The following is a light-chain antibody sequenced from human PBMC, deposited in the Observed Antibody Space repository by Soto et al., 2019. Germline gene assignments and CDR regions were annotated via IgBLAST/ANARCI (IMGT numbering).Light chain of an antibody. Sequence: QSVLTQPASLSGSPGQSITISCTGTSSDVGGYNYVSWYQQHPGKAPRLMIYGVSNRPLGVSYRFSGSKSGNTASLTISGLHSEDEADFYCNSYASVNSPVLFGGGTKLTVL. CDR1: SSDVGGYNY. J-gene: IGLJ2*01. V-gene: IGLV2-14*03. CDR2: GVS. CDR3: NSYASVNSPVL.